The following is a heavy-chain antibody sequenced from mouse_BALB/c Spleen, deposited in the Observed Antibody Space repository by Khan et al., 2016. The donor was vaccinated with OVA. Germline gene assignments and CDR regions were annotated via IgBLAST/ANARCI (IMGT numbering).Heavy chain of an antibody. J-gene: IGHJ2*01. CDR2: ISTYSGNT. CDR3: ARPAYDGYYDY. Sequence: QVQLKQSGPELVRPGVSVKISCKGSDYTFTDYAMYWVKQSHAKSLEWIGLISTYSGNTNYNQKFKHKATMTVDKSSSTAYMELARLTSEDSAIYYCARPAYDGYYDYWGQGTTLTVSS. V-gene: IGHV1S137*01. D-gene: IGHD2-3*01. CDR1: DYTFTDYA.